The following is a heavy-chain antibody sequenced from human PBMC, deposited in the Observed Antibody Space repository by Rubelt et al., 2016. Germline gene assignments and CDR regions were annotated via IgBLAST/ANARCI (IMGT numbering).Heavy chain of an antibody. Sequence: GGSISSYYWSWIRQPPGKGLEWIGYSSYSGSTNYNPSLKSRVTISVDTSKNQFSLKLSSVTAADTAVYYCARANFAVVTKYYYGMDVWGQGTTVTVSS. J-gene: IGHJ6*02. D-gene: IGHD3-3*01. CDR1: GGSISSYY. CDR3: ARANFAVVTKYYYGMDV. CDR2: SSYSGST. V-gene: IGHV4-59*13.